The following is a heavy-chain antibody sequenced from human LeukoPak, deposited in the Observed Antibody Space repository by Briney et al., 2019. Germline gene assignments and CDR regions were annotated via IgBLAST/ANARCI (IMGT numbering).Heavy chain of an antibody. CDR2: IYYSGRN. V-gene: IGHV4-59*01. CDR1: GGSISSYY. Sequence: SETLSLTCTVSGGSISSYYWSWIRQPPGKGLEWIGYIYYSGRNNYNPSLKRRVTISVDKSKKQFSLKLSSVTAADTAVYYCARVGPLVEYSSSPFDYWGQGTLVTVSS. CDR3: ARVGPLVEYSSSPFDY. J-gene: IGHJ4*02. D-gene: IGHD6-6*01.